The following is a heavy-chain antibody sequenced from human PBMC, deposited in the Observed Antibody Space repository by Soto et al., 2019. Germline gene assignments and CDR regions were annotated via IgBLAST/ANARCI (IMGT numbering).Heavy chain of an antibody. V-gene: IGHV3-74*01. Sequence: GGSLRLSCAASGFTFSMYWMHWVRQVPGKGPEWVSRINDDGISTNYADSVKGRFTISRDNAKNTLYLQMNALRVEDTAVYYCTRGNRSTSTGTGAFWGQGNLVTVSS. D-gene: IGHD3-10*01. CDR3: TRGNRSTSTGTGAF. CDR2: INDDGIST. J-gene: IGHJ4*02. CDR1: GFTFSMYW.